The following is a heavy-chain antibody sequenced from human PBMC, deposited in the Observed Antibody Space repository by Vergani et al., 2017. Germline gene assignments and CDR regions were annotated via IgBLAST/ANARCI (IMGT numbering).Heavy chain of an antibody. V-gene: IGHV3-21*01. D-gene: IGHD1-26*01. CDR1: GFTFSSYS. Sequence: EVQLVESGGGLVKPGGSLRLSCAASGFTFSSYSMNWVRQAPGTGLEWVSSISSSSSYIYYADSVKGRFTISRDNAKNSLYLQMNSLRAEDTAVYYCARDPTSLGATTKLPDYWGQGTLVTVSS. J-gene: IGHJ4*02. CDR3: ARDPTSLGATTKLPDY. CDR2: ISSSSSYI.